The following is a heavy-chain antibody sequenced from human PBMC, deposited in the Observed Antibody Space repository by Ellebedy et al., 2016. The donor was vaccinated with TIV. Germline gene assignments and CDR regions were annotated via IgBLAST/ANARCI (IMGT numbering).Heavy chain of an antibody. J-gene: IGHJ6*03. CDR3: ARGSHYRYYYYYMDV. CDR1: GFTVSSNY. V-gene: IGHV3-53*04. CDR2: IYSGGST. D-gene: IGHD1-26*01. Sequence: GESLKIYCAASGFTVSSNYMSWVRQAPGKGLECVSVIYSGGSTYYADSVKGRFTIATHNSKNSLYLRMNSLRAEDTAVYYCARGSHYRYYYYYMDVWGKGTTVTVSS.